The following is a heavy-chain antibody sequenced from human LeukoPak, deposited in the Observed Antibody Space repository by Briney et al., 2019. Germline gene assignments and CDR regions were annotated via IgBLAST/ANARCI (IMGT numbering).Heavy chain of an antibody. Sequence: PSETLSLTCTVSGGSISSYYWSWIRQSPGKGLEWIGYIYYSGSTNYNPSLKSRVTISVDTTKNQFSLKLSSVTAADTAVYYCARVGRIAARLNWFDPWGQGTLVTVSS. J-gene: IGHJ5*02. D-gene: IGHD6-6*01. CDR3: ARVGRIAARLNWFDP. CDR1: GGSISSYY. V-gene: IGHV4-59*12. CDR2: IYYSGST.